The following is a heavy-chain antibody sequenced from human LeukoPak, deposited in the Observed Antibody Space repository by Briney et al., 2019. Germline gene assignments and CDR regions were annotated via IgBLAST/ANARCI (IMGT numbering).Heavy chain of an antibody. J-gene: IGHJ4*02. CDR1: GGTFSSYA. V-gene: IGHV1-69*05. CDR3: ARWNTAMDSSDY. CDR2: IIPIFGTA. D-gene: IGHD5-18*01. Sequence: SVKVSCKASGGTFSSYAISWVRQAPGQGLEWMGRIIPIFGTANYAQKFQGRVTITTDESTSTASMELSSQRSEDTAVYYCARWNTAMDSSDYWGEGTLVTVSS.